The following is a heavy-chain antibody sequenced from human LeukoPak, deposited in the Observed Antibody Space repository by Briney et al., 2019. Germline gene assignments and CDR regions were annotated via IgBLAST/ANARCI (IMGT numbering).Heavy chain of an antibody. CDR1: GGTFSSYA. CDR3: AKQARYGGPCAN. CDR2: MIPIFGTA. Sequence: SVKVSCKAAGGTFSSYAISWVRQAPGQRLEWMGGMIPIFGTANYPQKLQGRVTITADKYKSTAYMELSSLRSEDTAVYCGAKQARYGGPCANWGQGTLVTVSS. J-gene: IGHJ4*02. V-gene: IGHV1-69*06. D-gene: IGHD3-9*01.